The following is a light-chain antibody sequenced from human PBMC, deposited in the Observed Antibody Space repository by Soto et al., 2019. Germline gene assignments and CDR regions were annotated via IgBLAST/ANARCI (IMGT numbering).Light chain of an antibody. CDR2: EVS. V-gene: IGLV2-8*01. J-gene: IGLJ3*02. CDR3: STFAGSNPPWV. CDR1: SSDVGGYNY. Sequence: QSALTQPPSASGSPGQSVTISCTGTSSDVGGYNYVSWYQQHPGKAPKLMIYEVSKRPSGVPDRFSGSKSGNTASLTVSGLQAEDEADYYGSTFAGSNPPWVFGGGTKVTVL.